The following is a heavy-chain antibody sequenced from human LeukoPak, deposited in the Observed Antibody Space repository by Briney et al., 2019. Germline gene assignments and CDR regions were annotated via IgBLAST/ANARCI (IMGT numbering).Heavy chain of an antibody. CDR3: AREREGSTMTTRRPFDI. CDR1: DGSISSHY. J-gene: IGHJ3*02. V-gene: IGHV4-59*11. D-gene: IGHD4-17*01. Sequence: SETLSLTCTVSDGSISSHYWSWIRQPPGKGLEWIGYMYYSGSTKYKPSLKSRVIISVDTSKNQFSLKLSSVTAADTAVYYCAREREGSTMTTRRPFDIWGQGTMVTASS. CDR2: MYYSGST.